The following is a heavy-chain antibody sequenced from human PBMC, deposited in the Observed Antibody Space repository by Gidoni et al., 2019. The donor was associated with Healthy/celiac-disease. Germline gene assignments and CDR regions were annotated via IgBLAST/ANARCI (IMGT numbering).Heavy chain of an antibody. CDR2: IWYDGSNK. D-gene: IGHD4-17*01. V-gene: IGHV3-33*01. J-gene: IGHJ4*02. Sequence: QVQLVESGGGVVQPGRSLRLSCAASGFTFSSYGMHWVRQASGKGLEWVAVIWYDGSNKYYADSVKGRFTISRDNSKNTLYLQMNSLRAEDTAVYYCAREVDGGFDYWGQGTLVTVSS. CDR3: AREVDGGFDY. CDR1: GFTFSSYG.